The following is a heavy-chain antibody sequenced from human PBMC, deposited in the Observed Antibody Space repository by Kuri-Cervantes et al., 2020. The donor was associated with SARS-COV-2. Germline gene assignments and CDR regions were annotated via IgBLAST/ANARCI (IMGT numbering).Heavy chain of an antibody. Sequence: GESLKISCVAFGFTFSNYVIHWVRQAPGKGLEWVAVIWYDGENEYYAGSVKGRFTISRDNSKNTVSLHMNSLRAEDTAMYYCARGAANYYYMDVWGKGTTVTVSS. D-gene: IGHD3-16*01. CDR3: ARGAANYYYMDV. CDR1: GFTFSNYV. J-gene: IGHJ6*03. CDR2: IWYDGENE. V-gene: IGHV3-33*08.